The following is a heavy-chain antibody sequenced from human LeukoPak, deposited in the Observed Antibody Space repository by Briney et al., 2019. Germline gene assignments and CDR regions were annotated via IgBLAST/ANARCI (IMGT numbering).Heavy chain of an antibody. J-gene: IGHJ4*02. D-gene: IGHD3-22*01. CDR2: IYYSGST. CDR1: GGSISSSSYY. CDR3: ARHDTMMVVVDY. V-gene: IGHV4-39*01. Sequence: PSETLSLTCTVSGGSISSSSYYWGWIRQPPGKGLEWIGSIYYSGSTYYNPSLKSRVTISVDTSKNQFSLKLSSVTAADTAVYYCARHDTMMVVVDYWGQGTLVTVSS.